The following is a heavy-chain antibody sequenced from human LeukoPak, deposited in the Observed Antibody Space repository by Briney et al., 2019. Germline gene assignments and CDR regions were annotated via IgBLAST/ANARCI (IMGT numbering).Heavy chain of an antibody. CDR3: ARVQVVAPDY. J-gene: IGHJ4*02. D-gene: IGHD2-2*01. V-gene: IGHV3-21*01. Sequence: AGGSLRLSCAASGFTFSSYSMNWVRQAPGKGLEWVSSISSSSSYIYYADSVKGRFTISRDNAKNSLYLQMNSLRAEDTAVYYCARVQVVAPDYWGQGTLVTVSS. CDR1: GFTFSSYS. CDR2: ISSSSSYI.